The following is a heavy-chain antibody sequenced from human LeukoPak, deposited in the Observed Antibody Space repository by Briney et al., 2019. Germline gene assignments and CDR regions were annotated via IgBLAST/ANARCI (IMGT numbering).Heavy chain of an antibody. Sequence: PSETLSLTCTVSGGSISSGGYYWSWIRQHPGKGLEWIGYIYYSGSTYYSPSLKSRLTISEDTSKNQFSLKLSSVTAADTAVYYCARESGVLGDLTRPFDYWGQGTLVTVSS. V-gene: IGHV4-31*03. CDR1: GGSISSGGYY. J-gene: IGHJ4*02. CDR2: IYYSGST. D-gene: IGHD3-16*01. CDR3: ARESGVLGDLTRPFDY.